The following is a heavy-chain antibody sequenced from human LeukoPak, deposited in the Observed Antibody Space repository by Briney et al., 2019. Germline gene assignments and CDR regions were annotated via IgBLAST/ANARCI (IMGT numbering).Heavy chain of an antibody. CDR3: ARHWGYCSGGSCVDY. CDR1: GGSISSYY. D-gene: IGHD2-15*01. V-gene: IGHV4-59*08. J-gene: IGHJ4*02. CDR2: IYYSGST. Sequence: PSETLSLTCTVSGGSISSYYWSWIRQPPGKGLEWIGYIYYSGSTNYNPSLKSRVTISVDTSKNQFSLKLSSVTAADTAVYYCARHWGYCSGGSCVDYWGQGTLVTVSS.